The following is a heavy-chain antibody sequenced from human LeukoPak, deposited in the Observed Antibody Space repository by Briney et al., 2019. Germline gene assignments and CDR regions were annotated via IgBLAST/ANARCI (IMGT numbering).Heavy chain of an antibody. CDR3: AREVGYCTSTSCPLYYFDY. D-gene: IGHD2-2*01. CDR2: ISAYNGNT. J-gene: IGHJ4*02. V-gene: IGHV1-18*01. Sequence: ASVKVSCKASGYTFTNYGISWVRQAPGQGLEWMGWISAYNGNTNYAQKLQGRVTMTTDTSTSTAYMEPRSLRSDDTALYYCAREVGYCTSTSCPLYYFDYWGQGTLVTVSS. CDR1: GYTFTNYG.